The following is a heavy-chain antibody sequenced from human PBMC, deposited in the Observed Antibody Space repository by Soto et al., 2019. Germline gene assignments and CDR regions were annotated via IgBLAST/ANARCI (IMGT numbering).Heavy chain of an antibody. CDR2: ISGSDGST. J-gene: IGHJ1*01. CDR1: GFTFSSYA. D-gene: IGHD2-2*01. CDR3: AKRRLNTITSLSDY. V-gene: IGHV3-23*01. Sequence: PGGSLRLSCAASGFTFSSYAMNWVRQAPGKGLEWVSVISGSDGSTFYPDSVKGRFFISRDNSDNTLHLQMNSLRDDDTAIYYCAKRRLNTITSLSDYWGQGVQVTVSS.